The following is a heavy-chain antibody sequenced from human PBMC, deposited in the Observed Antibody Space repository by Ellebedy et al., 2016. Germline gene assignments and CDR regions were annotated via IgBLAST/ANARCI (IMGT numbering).Heavy chain of an antibody. V-gene: IGHV3-23*01. CDR1: GLNFNTFF. CDR3: YYGHYSGS. CDR2: ISGDGETT. J-gene: IGHJ4*02. D-gene: IGHD4-17*01. Sequence: GESLKISXTASGLNFNTFFMTWVRQAPGGGLEWLSTISGDGETTFSADSVKGRFAISRDNSRNTVFLLMNSLRAEDTAVYYCYYGHYSGSWGQGTLVTVSS.